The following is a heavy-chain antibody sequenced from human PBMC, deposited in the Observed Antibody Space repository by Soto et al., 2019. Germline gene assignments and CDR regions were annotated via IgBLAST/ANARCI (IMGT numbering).Heavy chain of an antibody. CDR3: ARSLLKVILPLGY. V-gene: IGHV1-2*02. D-gene: IGHD3-3*02. J-gene: IGHJ4*02. Sequence: QVQLVQSGAEVKKPGASVKVSCKASGYTFSGYYMHWVRQAPGQGLEWMGWINTLSGDTSFPQKFQGRLVMTRDTSIDTAFMEVSRLTSDDTAIYYCARSLLKVILPLGYWGQGTLVSVSS. CDR2: INTLSGDT. CDR1: GYTFSGYY.